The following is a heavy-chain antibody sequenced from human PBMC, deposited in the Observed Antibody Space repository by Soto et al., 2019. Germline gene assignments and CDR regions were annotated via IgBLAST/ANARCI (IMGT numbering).Heavy chain of an antibody. J-gene: IGHJ5*02. CDR3: ARLRIATNNYKWFDP. CDR1: GAALNSGNYY. Sequence: TLSLTCSVSGAALNSGNYYWSWIRQVPGKGLEWIGHIYVTGAVDYNPSLRDRITISQDTSVRQFSLNLRLVTAADTAVYYCARLRIATNNYKWFDPWGQGTLVTVSS. D-gene: IGHD2-21*01. V-gene: IGHV4-31*03. CDR2: IYVTGAV.